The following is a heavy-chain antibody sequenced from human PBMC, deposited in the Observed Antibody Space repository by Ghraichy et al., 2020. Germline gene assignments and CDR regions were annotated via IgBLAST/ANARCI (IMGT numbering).Heavy chain of an antibody. Sequence: ASEKVSCKASGYTFTSYAMNWVRQAPGQGLEWMGWINTNTGNPTYAQGFTGRFVFSLDTSVSTAYLQISSLKAEDTAVYYCARAGFAIAAAEAYYFDYWGQGTLVTVSS. D-gene: IGHD6-13*01. CDR2: INTNTGNP. CDR3: ARAGFAIAAAEAYYFDY. V-gene: IGHV7-4-1*02. J-gene: IGHJ4*02. CDR1: GYTFTSYA.